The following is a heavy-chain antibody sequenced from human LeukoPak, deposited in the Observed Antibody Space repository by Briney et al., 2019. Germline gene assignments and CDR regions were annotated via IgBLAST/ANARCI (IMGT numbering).Heavy chain of an antibody. J-gene: IGHJ4*02. D-gene: IGHD3-10*01. V-gene: IGHV3-53*01. CDR3: ARTNYGSGSFQAVY. CDR1: GFTFRSYA. Sequence: GGSLRLSCEASGFTFRSYAMNWVRQAPGKGLEWVSVIYSGGSTYYSDSVKGRFTISRDNSKNTLYLQMNSLRAEDTAVYYCARTNYGSGSFQAVYWGQGTLVTVSS. CDR2: IYSGGST.